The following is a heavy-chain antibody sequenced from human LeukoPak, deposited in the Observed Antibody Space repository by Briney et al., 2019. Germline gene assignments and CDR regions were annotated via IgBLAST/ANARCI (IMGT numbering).Heavy chain of an antibody. V-gene: IGHV3-48*03. CDR3: AELGITMIGGV. Sequence: GESLRLSCAASGFTFSSYEMNWVRQAPGKGLEWVSYISSSGSTIYYADSVKGRFTISRDNVKNSLYLQMNSLRAEDTAVYYCAELGITMIGGVWGKGTTVTISS. J-gene: IGHJ6*04. CDR2: ISSSGSTI. CDR1: GFTFSSYE. D-gene: IGHD3-10*02.